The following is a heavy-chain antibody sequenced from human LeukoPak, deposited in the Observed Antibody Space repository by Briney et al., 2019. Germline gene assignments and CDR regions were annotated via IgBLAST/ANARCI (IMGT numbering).Heavy chain of an antibody. D-gene: IGHD3-10*02. CDR2: ISYDGSNK. CDR1: GFTFSSYA. CDR3: AELGITMIGGV. Sequence: GGSLRLSCEASGFTFSSYAMHWVRQAPGKGLEWVAVISYDGSNKYNADSVKGRFTISRDNSKNTLYLQMNSLRGEDTAVYYCAELGITMIGGVWGKGTTVTISS. J-gene: IGHJ6*04. V-gene: IGHV3-30*04.